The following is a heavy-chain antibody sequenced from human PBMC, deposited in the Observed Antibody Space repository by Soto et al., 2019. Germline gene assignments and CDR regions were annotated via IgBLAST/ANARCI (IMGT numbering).Heavy chain of an antibody. CDR2: ISSSSSTI. Sequence: GGSLRLSCAASGFTFSSYSMNWVRQAPGKGLEWVSYISSSSSTIYYADSVKGRFTISRDNAKNSLYLQMNSLRDEDTAVYYCARDEAAGSGSPYGMDVWGQGTTVTVSS. CDR3: ARDEAAGSGSPYGMDV. CDR1: GFTFSSYS. J-gene: IGHJ6*02. V-gene: IGHV3-48*02. D-gene: IGHD3-10*01.